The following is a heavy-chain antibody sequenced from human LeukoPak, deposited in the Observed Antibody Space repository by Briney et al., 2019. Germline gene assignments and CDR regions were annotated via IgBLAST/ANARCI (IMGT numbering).Heavy chain of an antibody. Sequence: ASVKVSCKTSGYTFTDYYLHWVRQAPGQGLEWMGWINPNSGGTSSAQKFQGRVTMTRDTSITTVYMEVSWLTSDDTAIYYCARADRPHGGPYLIGPWGQGTLVTVSS. D-gene: IGHD2-21*01. J-gene: IGHJ5*02. CDR2: INPNSGGT. V-gene: IGHV1-2*02. CDR1: GYTFTDYY. CDR3: ARADRPHGGPYLIGP.